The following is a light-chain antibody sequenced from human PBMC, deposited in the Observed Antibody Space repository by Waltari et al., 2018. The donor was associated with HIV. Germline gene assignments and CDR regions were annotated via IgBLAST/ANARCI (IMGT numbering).Light chain of an antibody. V-gene: IGLV1-47*01. J-gene: IGLJ1*01. CDR2: KDT. CDR1: SSNIANDN. Sequence: QSVLTQPPSASGTPGQRVTISCSGSSSNIANDNVYWYQQLTGAAPRLLIYKDTQRPSGVLDRVTGSKSGTSASLAISGLRSEDEADYYCVGWDSRLSGYVFGTGTKVTVL. CDR3: VGWDSRLSGYV.